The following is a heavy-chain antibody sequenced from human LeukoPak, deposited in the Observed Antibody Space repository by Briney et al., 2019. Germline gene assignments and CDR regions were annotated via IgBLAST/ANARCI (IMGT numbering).Heavy chain of an antibody. J-gene: IGHJ4*02. V-gene: IGHV4-59*01. D-gene: IGHD2-8*02. Sequence: KTSETLSLTCTVSGGSISSDYWSWIRQPPGKGLEWIGYIYYSGGTNYNPSLKSRVTISVDRSKNQFSLRLTSVTAADTAVYYCARESGATINWGLGTLVTVSS. CDR3: ARESGATIN. CDR1: GGSISSDY. CDR2: IYYSGGT.